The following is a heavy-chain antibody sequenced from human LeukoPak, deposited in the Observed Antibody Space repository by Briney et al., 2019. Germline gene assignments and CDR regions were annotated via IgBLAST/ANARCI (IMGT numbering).Heavy chain of an antibody. D-gene: IGHD3-22*01. CDR2: ISYDGSNK. CDR1: GFTFSSYA. V-gene: IGHV3-30-3*01. J-gene: IGHJ6*02. Sequence: GRSLRLSCAASGFTFSSYAMHWVRQAPGKGLEWVAVISYDGSNKYYADSVKGRFTISRDNSKNTLYLQMNSLRAEDTAVYYCAKEGPNYYDSSGYYPSYYYGMDVWGQGTTVTVSS. CDR3: AKEGPNYYDSSGYYPSYYYGMDV.